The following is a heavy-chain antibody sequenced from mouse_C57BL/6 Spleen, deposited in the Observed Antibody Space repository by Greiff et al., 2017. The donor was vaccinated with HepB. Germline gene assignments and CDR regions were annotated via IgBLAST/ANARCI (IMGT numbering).Heavy chain of an antibody. CDR1: GFTFSSYG. J-gene: IGHJ2*03. CDR2: INSNGGST. D-gene: IGHD2-3*01. Sequence: EVMLVESGGGLVQPGGSLKLSCAASGFTFSSYGMSWVRQTPDKRLELVATINSNGGSTYYPDSWKGRFTITTDNAKNTLYLQMGSLKSEDTAMYYCARMARTINWGQGTGLTVS. CDR3: ARMARTIN. V-gene: IGHV5-6-3*01.